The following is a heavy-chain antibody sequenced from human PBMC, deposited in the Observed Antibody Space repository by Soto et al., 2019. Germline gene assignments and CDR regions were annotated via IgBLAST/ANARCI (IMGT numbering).Heavy chain of an antibody. J-gene: IGHJ4*02. CDR3: TSLYYGH. CDR1: EFTFTYAW. CDR2: IKSKTYGGTT. V-gene: IGHV3-15*01. D-gene: IGHD3-16*02. Sequence: GGSLRLSCAASEFTFTYAWMSWVRQAPGKGLEWVGRIKSKTYGGTTDYAAPVKGRFTISRDESQNTLYLQMNSLKTEDTAVYYCTSLYYGHWGQGTRVTVS.